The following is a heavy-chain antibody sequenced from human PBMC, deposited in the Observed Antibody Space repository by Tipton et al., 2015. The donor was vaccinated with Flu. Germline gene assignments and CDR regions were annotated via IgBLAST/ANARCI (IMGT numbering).Heavy chain of an antibody. CDR1: GGSIFVNYA. CDR2: IVPKFRSP. CDR3: AKAPRIWKNWFDS. V-gene: IGHV1-69*01. J-gene: IGHJ5*01. D-gene: IGHD2-21*01. Sequence: QLVQSGAEVKKAGSSVRVSCKASGGSIFVNYAIGWVRQAPGHGLEWRGGIVPKFRSPKNAQKFQGRLTITADDSSSTVYMDLSSLRSDDTAIYYCAKAPRIWKNWFDSWGQGTLITVSS.